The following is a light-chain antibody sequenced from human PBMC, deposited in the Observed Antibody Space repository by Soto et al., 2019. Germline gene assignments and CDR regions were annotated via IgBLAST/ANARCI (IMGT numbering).Light chain of an antibody. J-gene: IGKJ1*01. V-gene: IGKV3-20*01. CDR1: ETVTGNY. CDR2: SAP. Sequence: ELVLTQYPGTLALSPGDIATLSCRASETVTGNYLAGYHQKPGQAPRLLIRSAPSRATGIQDRFSASGSGTDFTLTISRLEPEDFAVYYCQQYSASPLPFGQGTRVEIK. CDR3: QQYSASPLP.